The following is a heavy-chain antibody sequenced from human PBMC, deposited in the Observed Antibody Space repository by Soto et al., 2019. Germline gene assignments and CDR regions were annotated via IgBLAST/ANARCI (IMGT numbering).Heavy chain of an antibody. J-gene: IGHJ4*02. Sequence: SLKISCKGSGFSFSSYWIGWVRQMPGKGLEWMGIIYPGDSDTRYSPSFQGQVTISVDKSVSTAYLQWSSLKASDTAMYYCARRGAYHYDSSGYSAGFWGQGTLVTVS. V-gene: IGHV5-51*01. CDR3: ARRGAYHYDSSGYSAGF. CDR1: GFSFSSYW. D-gene: IGHD3-22*01. CDR2: IYPGDSDT.